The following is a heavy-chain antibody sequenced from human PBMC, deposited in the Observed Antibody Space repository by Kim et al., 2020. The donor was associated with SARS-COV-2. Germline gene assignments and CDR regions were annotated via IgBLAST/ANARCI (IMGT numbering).Heavy chain of an antibody. CDR2: ISREGGKT. D-gene: IGHD6-13*01. CDR1: GFTFDDYS. V-gene: IGHV3-43*01. CDR3: VKGGVHTSSWYGFFNY. J-gene: IGHJ4*01. Sequence: GGSLRLSCAVSGFTFDDYSVHWVRQAPGKGLEWVSLISREGGKTDYADSVTGRFTISRDKSKNYLSLQMNILRSEDTAVDHCVKGGVHTSSWYGFFNYWG.